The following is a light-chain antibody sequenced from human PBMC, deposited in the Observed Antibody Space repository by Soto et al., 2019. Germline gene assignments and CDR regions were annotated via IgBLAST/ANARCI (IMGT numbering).Light chain of an antibody. CDR1: QDIAIY. CDR2: DAS. V-gene: IGKV1-13*02. Sequence: AIQLTQSPSSLSASVGDRVTITCRASQDIAIYLAWYQQKPGKAPKLLIYDASSLESGVSSRFSGSGSETEFTLTISSLQPDDFATYYCQQYESYSGTFGQGTKVDIK. CDR3: QQYESYSGT. J-gene: IGKJ1*01.